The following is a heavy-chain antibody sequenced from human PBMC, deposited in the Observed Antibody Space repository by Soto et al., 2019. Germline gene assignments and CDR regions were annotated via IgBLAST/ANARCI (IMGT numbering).Heavy chain of an antibody. V-gene: IGHV3-23*01. J-gene: IGHJ4*02. CDR2: ISGSGGST. CDR3: ASRSSSSSNY. D-gene: IGHD6-6*01. CDR1: GFTFSSYA. Sequence: SGGSLRLSCAASGFTFSSYAMSWVRQAPGKGLEWVSSISGSGGSTYYAAYVKGRFTISRDXSKNTLYLQMNSQRAEDTAVYYCASRSSSSSNYWGQGTLVTVSS.